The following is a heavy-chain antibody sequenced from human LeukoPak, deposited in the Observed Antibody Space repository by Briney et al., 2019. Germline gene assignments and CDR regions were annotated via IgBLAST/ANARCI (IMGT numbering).Heavy chain of an antibody. CDR1: GFTFSSYA. CDR3: ARGQRVVPAVPAPNDY. CDR2: ISYDGSNK. J-gene: IGHJ4*02. D-gene: IGHD2-2*01. Sequence: GRSLRLSCAASGFTFSSYAMHWVRQAPGKGLEWVAVISYDGSNKYYADSVKGRFTISRDNSKNTLYLQMNSLRAGDTAVYYCARGQRVVPAVPAPNDYWGQGTLVTVSS. V-gene: IGHV3-30*04.